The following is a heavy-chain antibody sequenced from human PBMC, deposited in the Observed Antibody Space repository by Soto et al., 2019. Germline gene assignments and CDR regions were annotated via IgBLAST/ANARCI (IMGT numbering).Heavy chain of an antibody. J-gene: IGHJ4*02. Sequence: QVQLVQSGAEVKKPGSSVKVSCKASGGGFNSYAFSWVRQAPGQGLEWMGALIPSFGTANYAQKFQGRVTITADESTTTVYMDLSSLTPDDTAMYFCARAGDCSGGSGYSFILYDWGQGPKVTVAS. CDR2: LIPSFGTA. CDR1: GGGFNSYA. D-gene: IGHD2-15*01. CDR3: ARAGDCSGGSGYSFILYD. V-gene: IGHV1-69*01.